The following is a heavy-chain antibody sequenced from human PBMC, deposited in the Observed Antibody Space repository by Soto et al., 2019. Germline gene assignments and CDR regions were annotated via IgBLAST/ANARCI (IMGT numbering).Heavy chain of an antibody. J-gene: IGHJ6*02. CDR1: GGSISSYY. D-gene: IGHD6-6*01. Sequence: SETLSLTCTVSGGSISSYYWSWIRQPPGKGLEWIGYIYYSGSTNYNPSLKSRVTISVDTSKNQFSLKLSSVTAAATAVYYCARSLTGYSSSSPYDSYGMDVWGQGTTVTVSS. CDR2: IYYSGST. CDR3: ARSLTGYSSSSPYDSYGMDV. V-gene: IGHV4-59*01.